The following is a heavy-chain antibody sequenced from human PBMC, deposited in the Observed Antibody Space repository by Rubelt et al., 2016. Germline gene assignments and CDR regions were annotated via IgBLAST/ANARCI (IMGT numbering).Heavy chain of an antibody. CDR1: GFSFNIYE. V-gene: IGHV3-48*03. Sequence: EVQLVESGGGLVQPGGSLRLSCAASGFSFNIYEMNWVRQAPGKGLEWVSYITASGGAGYYADAVNGRFTVSRDNAKSLLYLQMNNVTDDDTALYYCVRDEYGVGGDPWGQGTLVTVSS. CDR3: VRDEYGVGGDP. CDR2: ITASGGAG. J-gene: IGHJ5*02. D-gene: IGHD2/OR15-2a*01.